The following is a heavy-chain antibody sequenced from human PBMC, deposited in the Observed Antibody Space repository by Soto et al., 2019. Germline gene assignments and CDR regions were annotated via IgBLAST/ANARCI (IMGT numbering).Heavy chain of an antibody. D-gene: IGHD6-13*01. Sequence: QVQLVQSGAEVKKPGSSVKVSCKASGGTFSSYAISWVRQAPGQGLEWMGGLIPIFGTANYAQKFQGRVTITADESTSTAYMELSSLRSEDTAVYYCARDTRIAAAGTVWTYYYYYGMDVWGQGTTVTVSS. V-gene: IGHV1-69*01. CDR3: ARDTRIAAAGTVWTYYYYYGMDV. J-gene: IGHJ6*02. CDR1: GGTFSSYA. CDR2: LIPIFGTA.